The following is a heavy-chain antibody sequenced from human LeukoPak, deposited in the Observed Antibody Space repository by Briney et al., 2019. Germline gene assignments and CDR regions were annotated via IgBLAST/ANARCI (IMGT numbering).Heavy chain of an antibody. D-gene: IGHD1-26*01. CDR1: GFTFSSYA. CDR3: ARSLVVGATYPYH. J-gene: IGHJ5*02. V-gene: IGHV3-23*01. Sequence: GGSLRLSCAASGFTFSSYAMSWVRQAPGKGLEWVSGISGSDGSTNYADSVKGRFTISRDNAKNSLYLQLNSLRAEDTAVYYCARSLVVGATYPYHWGQGTLVTVSS. CDR2: ISGSDGST.